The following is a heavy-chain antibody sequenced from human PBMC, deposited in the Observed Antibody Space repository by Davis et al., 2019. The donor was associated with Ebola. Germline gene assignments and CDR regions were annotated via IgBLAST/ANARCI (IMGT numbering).Heavy chain of an antibody. Sequence: PGGSLRLSCAASGFTFSSYAMNWVRQAPGKGLEWVSAISGSGGSTYYADSVKGRFTISRDNSKNTLYLQMNSLRAEDTAVYYCAKDFIAAAAGWYFDLWGRGTLVTVSS. J-gene: IGHJ2*01. CDR2: ISGSGGST. CDR3: AKDFIAAAAGWYFDL. D-gene: IGHD6-13*01. V-gene: IGHV3-23*01. CDR1: GFTFSSYA.